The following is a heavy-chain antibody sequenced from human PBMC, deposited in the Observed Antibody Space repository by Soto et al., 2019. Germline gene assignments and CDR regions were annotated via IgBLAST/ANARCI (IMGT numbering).Heavy chain of an antibody. CDR3: ARQALYHNDSNKNFYDP. Sequence: SETLSLTCTVSGGSISSGGYYWSWVRQHPGKGLEWIGYIYDSGSTYYNPSLKSRVTISVDTSKNQFSLKLTSVTAADTAVYFCARQALYHNDSNKNFYDPSGQGTLVIVSS. CDR1: GGSISSGGYY. V-gene: IGHV4-31*03. CDR2: IYDSGST. D-gene: IGHD3-22*01. J-gene: IGHJ5*02.